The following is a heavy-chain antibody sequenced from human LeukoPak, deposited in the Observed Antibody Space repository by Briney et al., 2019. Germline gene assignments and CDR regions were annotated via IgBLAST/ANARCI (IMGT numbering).Heavy chain of an antibody. CDR1: GFTFSSYG. CDR2: ISSGGDDH. J-gene: IGHJ4*02. CDR3: VKSIVAGTGIFDS. V-gene: IGHV3-30*02. D-gene: IGHD1-26*01. Sequence: PGGSLRLSCAASGFTFSSYGMHWVRQAPGKGLEWVALISSGGDDHYYVDSVKGRFTVSRDNSKNTLYLQMDSLRVDDTAVFYCVKSIVAGTGIFDSWGQGTLVTVSS.